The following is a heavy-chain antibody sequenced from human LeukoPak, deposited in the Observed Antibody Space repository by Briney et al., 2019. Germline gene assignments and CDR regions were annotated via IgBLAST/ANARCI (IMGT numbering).Heavy chain of an antibody. CDR2: IKEDGSEI. CDR1: GFTFRRYS. D-gene: IGHD4-23*01. J-gene: IGHJ4*02. CDR3: ARIEDYGGDSKWFEY. V-gene: IGHV3-7*01. Sequence: GGSLRHSCVASGFTFRRYSTSWVRQAPGKGLEWVANIKEDGSEIYYVDSVKGRFTISRDNAKNSLYLQVSSLRVEDTAVYYCARIEDYGGDSKWFEYWGQGTLVTVSS.